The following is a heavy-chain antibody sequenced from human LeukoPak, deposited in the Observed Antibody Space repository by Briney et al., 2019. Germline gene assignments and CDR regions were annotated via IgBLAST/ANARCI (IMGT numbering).Heavy chain of an antibody. D-gene: IGHD3-16*01. CDR1: GFTFSNAW. Sequence: GGSLRLSCTASGFTFSNAWMSWVRQAPGKGLERVGRIKSKSFGGTTDYAAPVKGRFTISRDGSKNTLYLHMITLKTEDTATYYCTTLGAFDYWGQGTLVTVAS. J-gene: IGHJ4*02. V-gene: IGHV3-15*01. CDR2: IKSKSFGGTT. CDR3: TTLGAFDY.